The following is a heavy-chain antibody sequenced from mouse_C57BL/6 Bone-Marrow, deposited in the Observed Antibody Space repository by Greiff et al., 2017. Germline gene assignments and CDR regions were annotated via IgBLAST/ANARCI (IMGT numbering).Heavy chain of an antibody. CDR3: ALITTVVGPYAMDY. D-gene: IGHD1-1*01. V-gene: IGHV1-81*01. Sequence: QVQLQQSGAELARPGASVKLSCKASGYTFTSYGISWVKQRTGQGLEWIGEIYPRSGNTYYNEKFKGKATLTADKSSSTASMELRSLTSEDSAVYFCALITTVVGPYAMDYWGQGTSVTVSS. CDR2: IYPRSGNT. J-gene: IGHJ4*01. CDR1: GYTFTSYG.